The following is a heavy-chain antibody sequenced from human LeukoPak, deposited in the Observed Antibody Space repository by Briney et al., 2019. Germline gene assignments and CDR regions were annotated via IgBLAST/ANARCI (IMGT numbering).Heavy chain of an antibody. CDR2: IYYSGST. D-gene: IGHD6-19*01. Sequence: PSETLSLTCAVYGVSISSYYWSWIRQPPGKGLEWIGYIYYSGSTNYNPSLKSRVTISVDTSKNQFSLKLSSVTAADTAVYYCARGTLAVAGTLFDYWGQGTLVTVSS. V-gene: IGHV4-59*01. CDR1: GVSISSYY. J-gene: IGHJ4*02. CDR3: ARGTLAVAGTLFDY.